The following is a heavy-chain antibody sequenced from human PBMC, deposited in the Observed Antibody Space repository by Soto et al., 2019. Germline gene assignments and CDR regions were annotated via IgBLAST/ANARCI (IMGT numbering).Heavy chain of an antibody. CDR3: EGRDEPFHV. Sequence: QVRLVESGGGVVQPGTSLRLSCVATGFTFSNYGIHWVRQAPGRGLEWVAVIWHDGSQKYLADSVRGRFTISRDNSKNTVYLQMNSLRAEDTAVYYCEGRDEPFHVWGQGTMVTVSS. CDR2: IWHDGSQK. V-gene: IGHV3-33*01. CDR1: GFTFSNYG. J-gene: IGHJ3*01.